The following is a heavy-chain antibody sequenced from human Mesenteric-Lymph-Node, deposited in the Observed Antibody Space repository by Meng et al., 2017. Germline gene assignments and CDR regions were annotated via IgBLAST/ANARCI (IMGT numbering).Heavy chain of an antibody. CDR3: ARGRYFDL. Sequence: VPLVESGGGVVQPGRSLRLSCAASGFTFSSYAMHCVRQAPGKGLEWVAVISYDGSNKYYADSVKGRFTISRDNSKNTLYLQMNSLRAEDTAVYYCARGRYFDLWGRGTLVTVSS. V-gene: IGHV3-30*01. CDR1: GFTFSSYA. CDR2: ISYDGSNK. J-gene: IGHJ2*01.